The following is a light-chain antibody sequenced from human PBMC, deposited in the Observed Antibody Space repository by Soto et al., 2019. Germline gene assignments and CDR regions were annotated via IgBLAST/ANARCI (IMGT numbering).Light chain of an antibody. CDR3: QHYDSARWT. J-gene: IGKJ1*01. CDR1: QSISSTY. V-gene: IGKV3-20*01. CDR2: DAS. Sequence: EIVMTQSPATLSVSPGERATLSCRASQSISSTYLTWYHQRPGQAPRLLIYDASRRATGIPDRFSGSGSGTDFSLTISRLEPEDFAVYYCQHYDSARWTFGLGTKVDTK.